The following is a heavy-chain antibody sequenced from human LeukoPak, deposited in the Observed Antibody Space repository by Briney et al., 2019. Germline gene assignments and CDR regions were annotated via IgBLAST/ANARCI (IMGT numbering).Heavy chain of an antibody. CDR3: ARGRRITTVRGVNYYYMDV. D-gene: IGHD3-10*01. CDR2: IYYSGST. Sequence: SETLSLTCTVSGGSISSYYWSWLRQPPGKGLVWIGFIYYSGSTNYNPTLKSRVTISVDTSKNQFFLNLRSVTAADTAVYYCARGRRITTVRGVNYYYMDVWGKGTTVTVSS. CDR1: GGSISSYY. V-gene: IGHV4-59*01. J-gene: IGHJ6*03.